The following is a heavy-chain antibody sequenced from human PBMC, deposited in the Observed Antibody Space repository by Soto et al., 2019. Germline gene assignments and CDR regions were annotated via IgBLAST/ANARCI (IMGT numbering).Heavy chain of an antibody. V-gene: IGHV3-23*01. J-gene: IGHJ5*02. CDR3: VKDYPSYTTSPFCCDT. CDR1: GFDFNKYA. D-gene: IGHD2-2*02. Sequence: GGSLRLSCAAFGFDFNKYAMTWVRQAPGKGLQWVSSITSNGDSTYYADSVKRRFTTSRDNSKNTLYLQMNSLRADDTAVFYCVKDYPSYTTSPFCCDTWGQGTLVTVSS. CDR2: ITSNGDST.